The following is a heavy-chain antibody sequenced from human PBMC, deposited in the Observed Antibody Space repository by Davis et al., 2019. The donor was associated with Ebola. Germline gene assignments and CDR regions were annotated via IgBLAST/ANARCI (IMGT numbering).Heavy chain of an antibody. CDR3: ARDKARSNYYYGMDV. Sequence: PGGSLRLSCAASGFTFSSYSMNWVRQAPGKGLEWVSSISSSSSYIYYADSVKGRFTISRDNAKNSLYLQMNSLRAEDTAVYYCARDKARSNYYYGMDVWGQGTTVTVSS. CDR1: GFTFSSYS. J-gene: IGHJ6*02. V-gene: IGHV3-21*01. CDR2: ISSSSSYI.